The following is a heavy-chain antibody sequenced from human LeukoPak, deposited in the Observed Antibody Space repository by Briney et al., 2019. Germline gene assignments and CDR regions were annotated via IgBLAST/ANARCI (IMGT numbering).Heavy chain of an antibody. CDR1: GGSFSGYY. V-gene: IGHV4-34*01. CDR3: ARGRTLRYYDSSGYDDY. D-gene: IGHD3-22*01. J-gene: IGHJ4*02. Sequence: SETLSLTCAVYGGSFSGYYWSWIRQPPGKGLEWIGEINHSGSTNYNPSLKSRVTISVDTSKNQFSLKLSSVTAAGTAVYYCARGRTLRYYDSSGYDDYWGQGTLVTVSS. CDR2: INHSGST.